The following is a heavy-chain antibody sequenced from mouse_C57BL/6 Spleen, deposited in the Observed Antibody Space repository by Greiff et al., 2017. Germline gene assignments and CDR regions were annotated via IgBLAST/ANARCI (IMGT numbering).Heavy chain of an antibody. V-gene: IGHV1-61*01. D-gene: IGHD2-3*01. CDR2: IYPSDSET. J-gene: IGHJ4*01. Sequence: QVQLQQSGAELVRPGSSVKLSCKASGYTFTSYWMDWVKQRPGQGLEWIGNIYPSDSETHYNQKFKDKATLTVDKSSSTAYMQLSSLTSEDSAVYYCARDGWSSMDYWGQGTSVTVSS. CDR3: ARDGWSSMDY. CDR1: GYTFTSYW.